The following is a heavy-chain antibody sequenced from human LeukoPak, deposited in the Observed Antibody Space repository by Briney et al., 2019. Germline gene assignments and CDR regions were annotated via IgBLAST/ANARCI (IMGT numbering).Heavy chain of an antibody. D-gene: IGHD3-22*01. J-gene: IGHJ6*02. CDR2: VYYTGST. Sequence: KPSETLSLACTVSGGSISSYYWSWIRQPPGKGLECLAYVYYTGSTNYNPSLKSRVTISVDTSKNQFSLKLSSVTAADTALYYCARDLYDSSLYYYYGMDVWGQGTTVTVSS. V-gene: IGHV4-59*01. CDR3: ARDLYDSSLYYYYGMDV. CDR1: GGSISSYY.